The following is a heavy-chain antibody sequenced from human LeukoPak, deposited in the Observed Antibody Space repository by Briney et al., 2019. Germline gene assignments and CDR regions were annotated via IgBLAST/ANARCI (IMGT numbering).Heavy chain of an antibody. CDR1: GFTFSDYY. D-gene: IGHD4-17*01. CDR2: ISSSGSTI. CDR3: ARGAYGDPPYYYYYYMDV. Sequence: GGSLRLSCAASGFTFSDYYMSWIRQAPGKGLEWVSYISSSGSTIYYADSVKGRFTISRDNAKNSLYLQMNSLRAEDTAVYYCARGAYGDPPYYYYYYMDVWGKGTTVTVSS. J-gene: IGHJ6*03. V-gene: IGHV3-11*04.